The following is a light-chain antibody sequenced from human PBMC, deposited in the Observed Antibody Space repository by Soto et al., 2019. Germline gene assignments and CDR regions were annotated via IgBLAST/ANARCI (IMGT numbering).Light chain of an antibody. V-gene: IGKV1-5*03. CDR2: KAS. Sequence: DIQMTQSPSTLSASLGDRVTSTCLASQSISSWLAWYQQQPGKAPKLLIYKASTLKSGVPSRFSGSGSGTEFTLTISSLQPDDFATYYCQHYNSYSEAFGQGTKVDI. J-gene: IGKJ1*01. CDR3: QHYNSYSEA. CDR1: QSISSW.